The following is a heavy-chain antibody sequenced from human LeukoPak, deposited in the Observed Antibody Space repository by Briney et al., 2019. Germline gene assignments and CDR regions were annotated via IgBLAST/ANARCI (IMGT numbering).Heavy chain of an antibody. Sequence: SETLSLTCTVSGGSISSYYWSWIRQPPGKGLEWIAYISDIGSINYNPSLKSRVTISLDTSKNQFSLNLSSVTAADTAVYYCAGHHPRNTVDFWGQGTLVTVSS. CDR1: GGSISSYY. V-gene: IGHV4-59*08. CDR3: AGHHPRNTVDF. J-gene: IGHJ4*02. CDR2: ISDIGSI. D-gene: IGHD2/OR15-2a*01.